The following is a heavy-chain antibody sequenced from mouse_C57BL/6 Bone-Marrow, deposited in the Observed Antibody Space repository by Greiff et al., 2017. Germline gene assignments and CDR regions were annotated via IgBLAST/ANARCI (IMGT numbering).Heavy chain of an antibody. Sequence: DVQLVESEGGLVQPGSSMKLSCTASGFTFSDYYMAWVRQVPEKGLEWVANINYDGSSTYYLDSLKSRFIISRDNAKNILYLQMSSLKSEDTATYYCARGYYAWFAYWGQGTLVTVSA. CDR3: ARGYYAWFAY. CDR2: INYDGSST. J-gene: IGHJ3*01. CDR1: GFTFSDYY. D-gene: IGHD1-1*01. V-gene: IGHV5-16*01.